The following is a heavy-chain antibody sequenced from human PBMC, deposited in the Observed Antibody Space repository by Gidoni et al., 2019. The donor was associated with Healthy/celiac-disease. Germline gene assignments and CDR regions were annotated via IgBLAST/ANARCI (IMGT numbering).Heavy chain of an antibody. CDR2: ISYDGSNK. Sequence: QVQLVESGGGVVQPGRSLRLSCAASGFTFSSYGMHWFRQAPGKGLEWVAVISYDGSNKYYADSVKGRFTISRDNSKNTLYLQMNSLRAEDTAVYYCARERRIQYNWFDPWGQGTLVTVSS. CDR1: GFTFSSYG. V-gene: IGHV3-30*03. J-gene: IGHJ5*02. CDR3: ARERRIQYNWFDP.